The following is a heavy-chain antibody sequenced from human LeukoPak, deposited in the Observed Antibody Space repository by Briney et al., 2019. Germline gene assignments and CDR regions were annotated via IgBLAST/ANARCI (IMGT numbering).Heavy chain of an antibody. V-gene: IGHV3-43D*04. CDR1: GFTCDDYA. CDR2: ITWDGGST. Sequence: GGSLRLSCAASGFTCDDYAMHWVRQAPGKGLEWVSLITWDGGSTYYANSVKGRFTISRDNNKNSLYLQMNSLRAEDTALYYCAKDIGWLQFYFDYWGQGTLVAVSS. CDR3: AKDIGWLQFYFDY. J-gene: IGHJ4*02. D-gene: IGHD5-24*01.